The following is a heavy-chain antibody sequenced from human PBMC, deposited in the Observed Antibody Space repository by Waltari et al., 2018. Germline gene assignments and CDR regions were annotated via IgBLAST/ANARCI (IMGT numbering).Heavy chain of an antibody. Sequence: SYGMHWVRQAPGKGLEWVAVIWYDGSNKYYADSVKGRFTISRDNSKNTLYLQMNSLRAEDTAVYYCARAEYQPLTLFDYWGQGTLVTVSS. D-gene: IGHD2-2*01. J-gene: IGHJ4*02. CDR3: ARAEYQPLTLFDY. V-gene: IGHV3-33*01. CDR2: IWYDGSNK. CDR1: SYG.